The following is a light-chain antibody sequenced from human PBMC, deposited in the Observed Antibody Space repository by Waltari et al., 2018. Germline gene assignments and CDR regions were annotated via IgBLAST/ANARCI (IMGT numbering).Light chain of an antibody. CDR1: SSDVGSYNL. J-gene: IGLJ2*01. Sequence: QSALTQPASVSGSPGQSITISCTGTSSDVGSYNLVSWYQQHPGKAPKLMIYEVSKRPSGVSNRFSGSKSGNTASLTISGLQAEDEADYYCCSYAGSSTFAVFGGGTKLTAL. V-gene: IGLV2-23*02. CDR3: CSYAGSSTFAV. CDR2: EVS.